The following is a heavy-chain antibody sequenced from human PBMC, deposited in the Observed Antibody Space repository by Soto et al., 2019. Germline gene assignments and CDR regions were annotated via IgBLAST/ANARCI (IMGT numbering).Heavy chain of an antibody. V-gene: IGHV1-2*02. Sequence: XSGKLSWRAAGYTCTGYYIHWVRQAPGQGLEWMGWINPNSVGTNYAQKFQGRVTMTRDTSISTAYMELSRLRSDDTDVYYCARGTDFDVWGQGTTVTVSS. J-gene: IGHJ6*02. CDR3: ARGTDFDV. CDR1: GYTCTGYY. CDR2: INPNSVGT.